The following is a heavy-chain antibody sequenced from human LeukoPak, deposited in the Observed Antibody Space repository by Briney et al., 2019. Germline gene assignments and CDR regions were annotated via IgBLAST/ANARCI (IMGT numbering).Heavy chain of an antibody. Sequence: GGSLRLPCAASGFTFSSYAMSWVRQAPGKGLEWVSANSGSGGSTYYADSVKGRFSISRDNSKNTLYLTMNSLRAEDRAVYYCAQDPAVVIQEAPLPYWGQGTLVTVSS. D-gene: IGHD2-21*01. CDR3: AQDPAVVIQEAPLPY. J-gene: IGHJ4*02. V-gene: IGHV3-23*01. CDR2: NSGSGGST. CDR1: GFTFSSYA.